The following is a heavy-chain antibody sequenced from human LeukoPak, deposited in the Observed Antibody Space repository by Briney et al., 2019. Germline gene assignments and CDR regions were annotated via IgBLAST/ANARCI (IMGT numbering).Heavy chain of an antibody. CDR2: IYYSGST. V-gene: IGHV4-59*01. CDR1: GGSISSYY. CDR3: ARDSTMVRGVLEDAFDI. J-gene: IGHJ3*02. Sequence: SETLSLTCTVSGGSISSYYWSWIRQPPGKGLEWIGYIYYSGSTNYNPSLKSRVTISVDTSKNQFSLKLSSVTAADTAVYYCARDSTMVRGVLEDAFDIWGQGTMVTVSS. D-gene: IGHD3-10*01.